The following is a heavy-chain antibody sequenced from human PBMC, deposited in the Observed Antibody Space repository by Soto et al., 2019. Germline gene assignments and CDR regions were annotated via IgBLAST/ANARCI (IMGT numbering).Heavy chain of an antibody. CDR3: AREVVAITNFIDY. Sequence: QVQLQESGPGLVKPSQTLSLTCSVSGASISRGHYYWSWIRQLPGKGLEWIGYIYTSGTTFYNPSLKSRVTISIDPSQNRVSLNLTSVTAADTALYYCAREVVAITNFIDYWGQGTMVTVSS. CDR1: GASISRGHYY. V-gene: IGHV4-31*02. J-gene: IGHJ4*02. CDR2: IYTSGTT. D-gene: IGHD5-12*01.